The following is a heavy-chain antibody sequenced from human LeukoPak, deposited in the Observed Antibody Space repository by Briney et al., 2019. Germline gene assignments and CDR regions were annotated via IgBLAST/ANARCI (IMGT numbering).Heavy chain of an antibody. J-gene: IGHJ6*03. CDR3: GRVYCSTTSCYDYYDYYMDV. CDR1: GFRFDDYG. D-gene: IGHD2-2*01. Sequence: PGGSLRLSCAASGFRFDDYGTSWVRHVPGKGLEWVSGTNWDGASTGYADSVKGRFTISRDNVKNFLYLQMNSLRVEDTALYFCGRVYCSTTSCYDYYDYYMDVWGKGTTVTVSS. V-gene: IGHV3-20*04. CDR2: TNWDGAST.